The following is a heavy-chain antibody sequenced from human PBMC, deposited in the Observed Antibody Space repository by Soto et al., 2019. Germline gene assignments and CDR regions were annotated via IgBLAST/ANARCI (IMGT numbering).Heavy chain of an antibody. CDR3: ARDRWYRDYAYFDY. CDR1: GGSISSYY. Sequence: PSETLSLTCTVSGGSISSYYWSWIRQPPGKGLEWIGYIYYSGSTNYNPSLKSRVTISVDTSKNQFSLKLSSVTAADTAVYYCARDRWYRDYAYFDYWRQGTMVPSPQ. V-gene: IGHV4-59*01. CDR2: IYYSGST. D-gene: IGHD4-17*01. J-gene: IGHJ4*02.